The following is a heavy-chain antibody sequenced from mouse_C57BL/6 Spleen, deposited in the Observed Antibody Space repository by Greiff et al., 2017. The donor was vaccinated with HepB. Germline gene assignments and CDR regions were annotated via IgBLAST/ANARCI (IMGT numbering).Heavy chain of an antibody. D-gene: IGHD2-4*01. Sequence: QVQLQQPGAELVMPGASVKLSCKASGYTFTSYWMHWVKQRPGQGLEWIGEIDPSDSYTNYNQKFKGKSTLTVDKSSSTAYMQLSSLTSEDSSVYYGARSGDYGFAYWGQGTLVTVSA. CDR3: ARSGDYGFAY. CDR2: IDPSDSYT. V-gene: IGHV1-69*01. J-gene: IGHJ3*01. CDR1: GYTFTSYW.